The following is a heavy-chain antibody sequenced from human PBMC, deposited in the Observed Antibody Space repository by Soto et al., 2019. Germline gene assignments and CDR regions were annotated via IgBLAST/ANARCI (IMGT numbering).Heavy chain of an antibody. CDR3: ARWWSGSRQGFDP. Sequence: QVQLQESGPGLVKPSQTLSLTCTVSGDSISSGDYYCSWIREHPGKGLEWFGYIYYSESTYYKPSLKSRVTLSVDTSKNQFSLKLSSVTAADTAVYYCARWWSGSRQGFDPWGQGTLVTVSS. CDR1: GDSISSGDYY. V-gene: IGHV4-31*03. J-gene: IGHJ5*02. CDR2: IYYSEST. D-gene: IGHD3-3*01.